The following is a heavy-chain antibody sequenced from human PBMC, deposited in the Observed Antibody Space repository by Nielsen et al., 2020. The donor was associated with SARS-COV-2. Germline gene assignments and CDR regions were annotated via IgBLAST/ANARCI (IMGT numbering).Heavy chain of an antibody. CDR1: GGSISSSSYY. D-gene: IGHD2-21*02. V-gene: IGHV4-39*07. J-gene: IGHJ3*02. CDR2: IYYSGST. CDR3: ARAFYCGGDCYSAAFDI. Sequence: SETLSLTCTVSGGSISSSSYYWGWIRQPPGKGLEWIGSIYYSGSTNYNPSLKSRVTISVDTSKNQFSLKLSSVTAADTAVYYCARAFYCGGDCYSAAFDIWGQGTMVTVSS.